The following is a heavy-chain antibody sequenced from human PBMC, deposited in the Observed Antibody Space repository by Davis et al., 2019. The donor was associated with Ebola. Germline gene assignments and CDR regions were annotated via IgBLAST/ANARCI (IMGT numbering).Heavy chain of an antibody. CDR3: ASQPLGGSYFDY. Sequence: SVKVSCKASGYTFTSYGISWVRQAPGQGLVWMAEIIPIFGTANYAQKFQGRVTITADESTSTAYMELSSLRSEDTAVYYCASQPLGGSYFDYWGQGTLVTVSS. CDR1: GYTFTSYG. V-gene: IGHV1-69*13. CDR2: IIPIFGTA. D-gene: IGHD1-26*01. J-gene: IGHJ4*02.